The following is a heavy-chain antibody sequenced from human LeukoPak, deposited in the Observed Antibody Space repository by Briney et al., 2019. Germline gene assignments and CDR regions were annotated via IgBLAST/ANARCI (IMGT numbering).Heavy chain of an antibody. D-gene: IGHD2-15*01. CDR3: ARTTEGYCRGRSCYSYYYYMDV. V-gene: IGHV4-34*01. J-gene: IGHJ6*03. CDR1: GGSFSGYY. Sequence: SETLSLTCAVYGGSFSGYYWSWIRQPPGKGLEWIGYVDHTGSTKFNPSLNGRVSISRDTSKNLFSLRLRSVTAADTAVYYCARTTEGYCRGRSCYSYYYYMDVWGKGTTVTVSS. CDR2: VDHTGST.